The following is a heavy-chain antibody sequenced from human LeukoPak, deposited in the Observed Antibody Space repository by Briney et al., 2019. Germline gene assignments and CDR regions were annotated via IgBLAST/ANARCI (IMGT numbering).Heavy chain of an antibody. D-gene: IGHD5-18*01. CDR2: ISYDGSNK. CDR3: AKDHSYGSFFAFDI. J-gene: IGHJ3*02. CDR1: GFTFSSYG. V-gene: IGHV3-30*18. Sequence: PGGSLRLSCAASGFTFSSYGMHWVRQAPGKGLEWVAVISYDGSNKYYADSVKGRFTISRDNSKNTLYLQMNSLRAEDTAVYYCAKDHSYGSFFAFDIWGQGTMVTVSS.